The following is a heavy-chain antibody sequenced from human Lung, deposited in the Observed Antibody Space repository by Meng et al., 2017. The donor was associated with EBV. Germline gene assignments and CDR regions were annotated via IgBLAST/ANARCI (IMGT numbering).Heavy chain of an antibody. J-gene: IGHJ4*02. CDR1: GFAFSDSG. CDR3: AKGKPVDY. CDR2: IFYDGSMK. V-gene: IGHV3-30*18. Sequence: QGQLGGSGGGVVHPGRALSLSCVASGFAFSDSGMHWVRQAPGKGLEWVAVIFYDGSMKYYGDSVRGRFTISRDNPKNTVYLQMNGLRTEDTALYYCAKGKPVDYWGRGTLVTVSS. D-gene: IGHD4-23*01.